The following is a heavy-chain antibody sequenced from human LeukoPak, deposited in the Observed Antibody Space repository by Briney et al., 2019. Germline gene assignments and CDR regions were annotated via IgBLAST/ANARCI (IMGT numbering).Heavy chain of an antibody. CDR3: ARSIAVAGTFFDY. Sequence: GGSLRLSCAASGFTLSSYAMHWVRQAPGKGLEWVAVISYDGSNKYYADSVKGRFTISRDNSKNTLYLQMNSLRAEDTAVYYCARSIAVAGTFFDYWGQGTLVTVSS. J-gene: IGHJ4*02. CDR2: ISYDGSNK. CDR1: GFTLSSYA. D-gene: IGHD6-19*01. V-gene: IGHV3-30-3*01.